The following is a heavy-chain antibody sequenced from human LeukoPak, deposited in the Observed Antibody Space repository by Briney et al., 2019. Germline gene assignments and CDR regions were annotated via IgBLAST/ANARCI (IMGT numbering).Heavy chain of an antibody. D-gene: IGHD3-10*01. CDR3: ASDGSGSYTYYYYYYMDV. CDR2: FDPEDGET. J-gene: IGHJ6*03. Sequence: ASVKVSCKVSGYTLTELSMHWVRQAPGKGLEWMGGFDPEDGETIYAQKFQGRVTITADKSTSTAYMELSSLRSEDTAVYYCASDGSGSYTYYYYYYMDVWGKGTTVTVSS. V-gene: IGHV1-24*01. CDR1: GYTLTELS.